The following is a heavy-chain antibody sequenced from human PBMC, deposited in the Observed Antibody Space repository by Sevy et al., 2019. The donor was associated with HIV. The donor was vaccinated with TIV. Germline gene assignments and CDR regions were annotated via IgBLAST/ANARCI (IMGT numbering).Heavy chain of an antibody. J-gene: IGHJ6*02. CDR3: ARGGHCSSTSCYTFDYYGMDV. CDR1: GYTFTGYY. CDR2: INPNSGGT. V-gene: IGHV1-2*02. D-gene: IGHD2-2*02. Sequence: ASVKVSCKASGYTFTGYYMHWVRQAPGQGIEWMGWINPNSGGTNYAQKFQGRVTMTRDTSISTAYMELSRLRSDDTAVYYCARGGHCSSTSCYTFDYYGMDVWGQGTSVTVSS.